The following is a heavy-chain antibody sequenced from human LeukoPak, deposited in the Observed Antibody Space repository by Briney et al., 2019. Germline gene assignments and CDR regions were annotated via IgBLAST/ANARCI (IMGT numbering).Heavy chain of an antibody. V-gene: IGHV4-31*03. CDR3: ARVIEDCSGGSWTNAFDI. CDR2: IYYSGST. Sequence: SETLLLTCSVSGGSISSGGYYWRWIRQHPGKGLEWIGYIYYSGSTYYNPSLKSRVTISVDTSKNQFSLKLSSVTAADTAVYYCARVIEDCSGGSWTNAFDIWGQGTMVTVSS. J-gene: IGHJ3*02. CDR1: GGSISSGGYY. D-gene: IGHD2-15*01.